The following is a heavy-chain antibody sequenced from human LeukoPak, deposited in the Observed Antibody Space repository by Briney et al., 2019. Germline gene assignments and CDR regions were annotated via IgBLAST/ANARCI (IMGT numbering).Heavy chain of an antibody. CDR2: IYHSGTT. CDR1: GGSISSSNW. D-gene: IGHD2-8*01. Sequence: SGTLSLTCAVSGGSISSSNWWSWVRQPPGKGLEWIGEIYHSGTTHYNPSLKSRVTISVDTSKNQFSVKLSSVTAADTAVYYCARGTSYYYQYMDVWGKGTTVTISS. V-gene: IGHV4-4*02. J-gene: IGHJ6*03. CDR3: ARGTSYYYQYMDV.